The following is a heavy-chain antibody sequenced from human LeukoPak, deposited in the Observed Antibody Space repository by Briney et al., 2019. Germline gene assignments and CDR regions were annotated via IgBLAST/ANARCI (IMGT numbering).Heavy chain of an antibody. V-gene: IGHV3-64*01. J-gene: IGHJ3*01. D-gene: IGHD2-2*01. Sequence: GGSLRLSCVASGFTFSNYPMHWVRQAPGRGPEYVSAIISDGYSTYYANSVKGRFTTSRDNSRNMLYLQMGSLETEDMAVYYCARDWTSDNWGEATMVTV. CDR2: IISDGYST. CDR1: GFTFSNYP. CDR3: ARDWTSDN.